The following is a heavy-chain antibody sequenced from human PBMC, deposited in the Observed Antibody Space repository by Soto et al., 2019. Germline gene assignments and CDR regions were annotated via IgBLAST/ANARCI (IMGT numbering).Heavy chain of an antibody. J-gene: IGHJ4*02. V-gene: IGHV1-18*01. CDR1: GYTFSSSG. CDR3: ARALGITEVTEAAARVGY. Sequence: QVQLVQSGAEVKKPGASVKVSCKASGYTFSSSGISWVLQAPGQGLEWMGWISAYNDNTSYAQILQGRGTMTTDTSTSTAYMELSSLRSDDKAVYYCARALGITEVTEAAARVGYWGQGTLVTVSS. D-gene: IGHD6-6*01. CDR2: ISAYNDNT.